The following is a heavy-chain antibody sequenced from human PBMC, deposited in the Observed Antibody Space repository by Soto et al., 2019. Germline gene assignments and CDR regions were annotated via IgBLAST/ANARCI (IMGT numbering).Heavy chain of an antibody. CDR1: GGTFSSYA. CDR2: IIPIFGTA. D-gene: IGHD2-15*01. Sequence: SVKVSCKASGGTFSSYAISWVRQAPGQGLEWMGGIIPIFGTANYARKFQGRVTITADESTSTAYMELSSLRPEDTAVYYCARKAEDRYNFSAYCYGMDGWGKGPTVTVS. V-gene: IGHV1-69*13. J-gene: IGHJ6*04. CDR3: ARKAEDRYNFSAYCYGMDG.